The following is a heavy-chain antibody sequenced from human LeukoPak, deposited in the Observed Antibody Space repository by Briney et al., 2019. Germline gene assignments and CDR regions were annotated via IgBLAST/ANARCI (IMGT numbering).Heavy chain of an antibody. CDR3: ARGSGSYHTAYMN. CDR2: IYPGDSDT. V-gene: IGHV5-51*01. J-gene: IGHJ4*02. Sequence: PGESLKISCKGSGYSFTSYWMAWVGQMPGKALEWLGIIYPGDSDTRYSPSFQGQVTISADKSLSTAYLQWSSLKASDTAMYYCARGSGSYHTAYMNWGQGSPVTVSS. CDR1: GYSFTSYW. D-gene: IGHD1-26*01.